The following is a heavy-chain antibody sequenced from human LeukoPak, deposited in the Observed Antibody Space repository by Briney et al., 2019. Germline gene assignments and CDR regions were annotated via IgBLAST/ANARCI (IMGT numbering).Heavy chain of an antibody. V-gene: IGHV1-18*01. CDR1: GYTFSSYG. CDR2: VSPFNGNT. D-gene: IGHD1-26*01. CDR3: ARRGGSYSHSDF. Sequence: ASVKVSCKASGYTFSSYGIIWVRQAPGQGLQWMGWVSPFNGNTDYAPKLQGRVTMTTDTSTTTAYMELRSLTSDDTAVYYCARRGGSYSHSDFWGQGTLVTISS. J-gene: IGHJ4*02.